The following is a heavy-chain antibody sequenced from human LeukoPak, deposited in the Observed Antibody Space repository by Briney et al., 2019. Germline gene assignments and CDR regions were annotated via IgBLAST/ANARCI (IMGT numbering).Heavy chain of an antibody. D-gene: IGHD3-9*01. V-gene: IGHV3-73*01. CDR1: GYTFSASA. CDR2: IRSKADDFAT. J-gene: IGHJ6*02. Sequence: GGSLRLSCAASGYTFSASAMHWVRQASGKGRGWVGRIRSKADDFATAYAASVKGRFLISRDDSKNTAYLQMNSLKTEDTAVYYCTKFYYDVLTGYRGMDVWGQGTTVTVSS. CDR3: TKFYYDVLTGYRGMDV.